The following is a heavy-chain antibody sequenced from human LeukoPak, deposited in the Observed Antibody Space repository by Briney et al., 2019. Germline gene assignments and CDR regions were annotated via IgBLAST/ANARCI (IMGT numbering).Heavy chain of an antibody. CDR1: PGITFSDYW. CDR2: IRQDGREK. Sequence: GGSLRLSCAASPGITFSDYWMNWVRQAPGKGLEWVAIIRQDGREKLYLDSVKGRFTISRDNAKRSVYLQINSLRAEDTAVYYCVGGIGWQPDYWGQGTLVTVSS. V-gene: IGHV3-7*03. CDR3: VGGIGWQPDY. D-gene: IGHD6-19*01. J-gene: IGHJ4*02.